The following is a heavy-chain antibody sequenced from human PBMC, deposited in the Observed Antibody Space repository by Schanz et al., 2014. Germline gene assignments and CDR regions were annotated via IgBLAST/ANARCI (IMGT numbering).Heavy chain of an antibody. J-gene: IGHJ4*02. D-gene: IGHD6-19*01. V-gene: IGHV3-30*18. CDR1: GFAFSDYG. CDR2: ISYDGNEK. CDR3: AQERHITGWNNGDY. Sequence: QLQLVESGGGVVQPGKSLRLSCAASGFAFSDYGMHCVRQAPGKGLEWVAFISYDGNEKHYPDSVKGRFTISRDNSRNQLFLQMESVRTEDTAVYHCAQERHITGWNNGDYWGQGTLVTVSS.